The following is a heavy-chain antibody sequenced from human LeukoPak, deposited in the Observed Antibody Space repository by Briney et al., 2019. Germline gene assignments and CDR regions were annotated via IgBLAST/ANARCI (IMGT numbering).Heavy chain of an antibody. CDR3: ARDGGTIDRMPYYYMDV. V-gene: IGHV1-69*05. Sequence: ASVKVSCKASGGTFSSYAISWVRQAPGQGLEWMGGIIPIFGTANYAQKFQGRVTITTDESTSTAYMELSSLRSEDTAVYYCARDGGTIDRMPYYYMDVWGKGTTDTVSS. J-gene: IGHJ6*03. CDR2: IIPIFGTA. D-gene: IGHD1-14*01. CDR1: GGTFSSYA.